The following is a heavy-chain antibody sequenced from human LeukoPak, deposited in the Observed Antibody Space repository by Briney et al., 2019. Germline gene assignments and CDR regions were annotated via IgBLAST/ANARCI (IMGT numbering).Heavy chain of an antibody. J-gene: IGHJ4*02. CDR3: AKDRKLITMISLSY. D-gene: IGHD3-22*01. CDR1: GFTFSSYA. CDR2: ISGSGGST. V-gene: IGHV3-23*01. Sequence: GGSLRLSCAASGFTFSSYAMSWVRQAPGKGLEWVSAISGSGGSTYYADSVKGRFTISRDNSENTLYLQMNSLRAEDTAVYYCAKDRKLITMISLSYWGQGTLVTVSS.